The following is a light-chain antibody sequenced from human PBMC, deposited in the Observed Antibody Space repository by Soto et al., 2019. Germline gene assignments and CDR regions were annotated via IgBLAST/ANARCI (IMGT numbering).Light chain of an antibody. CDR1: SSDVGGYNF. CDR2: EGN. V-gene: IGLV2-23*03. CDR3: CSYAGFSSFV. J-gene: IGLJ1*01. Sequence: QSALTQPASVSGSPGQSITISCTGTSSDVGGYNFVSWYRQYSGEVPKLIIFEGNKRPSGVSDRFSASKSGNTASLTISWLQAEDQADYYCCSYAGFSSFVFGAGTKLTVL.